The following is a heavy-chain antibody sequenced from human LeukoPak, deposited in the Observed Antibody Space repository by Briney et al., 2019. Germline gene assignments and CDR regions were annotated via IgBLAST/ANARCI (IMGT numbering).Heavy chain of an antibody. J-gene: IGHJ3*02. D-gene: IGHD3-16*02. CDR1: GGSISSYY. Sequence: PSEALSLTCTVSGGSISSYYWSWIRQPPGKGLEWIGYIFYSGSTNYNPSLKSRVTISVDTSKNQFSLKLSSVTAADTAVYYCARDLSTLHNAFDIWGQGTMVTVSS. CDR3: ARDLSTLHNAFDI. CDR2: IFYSGST. V-gene: IGHV4-59*01.